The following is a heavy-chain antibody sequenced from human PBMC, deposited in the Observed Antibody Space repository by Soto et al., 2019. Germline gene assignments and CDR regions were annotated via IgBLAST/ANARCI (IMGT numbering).Heavy chain of an antibody. CDR1: GGSISSGGYS. CDR2: IYHSGST. Sequence: SETLSLTCAVSGGSISSGGYSWSWIRQPPGKGLEWIGYIYHSGSTYYNPSLKSRVTISVDRSKNQFSLKLSSVTAADTAVYYCARGVADSNYALNNCFDPWGQGTLVTVSS. V-gene: IGHV4-30-2*01. J-gene: IGHJ5*02. D-gene: IGHD4-4*01. CDR3: ARGVADSNYALNNCFDP.